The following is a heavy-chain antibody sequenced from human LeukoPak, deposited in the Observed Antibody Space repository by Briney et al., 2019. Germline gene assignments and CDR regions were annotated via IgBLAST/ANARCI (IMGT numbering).Heavy chain of an antibody. J-gene: IGHJ4*02. Sequence: GSLRLSCAASGFTFSSYWMHWVRQARGKGLVWVARINSDGSSTSYADSVKGRFTISRDNAKNTLYLQMNSLRAEDTAVYYCARDRVVVVAATGGLGYWGQGTLVTVS. V-gene: IGHV3-74*01. CDR3: ARDRVVVVAATGGLGY. D-gene: IGHD2-15*01. CDR2: INSDGSST. CDR1: GFTFSSYW.